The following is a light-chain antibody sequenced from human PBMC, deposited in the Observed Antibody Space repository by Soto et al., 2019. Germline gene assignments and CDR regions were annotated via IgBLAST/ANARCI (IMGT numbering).Light chain of an antibody. J-gene: IGLJ2*01. CDR1: SSNIGSNT. CDR2: SNN. CDR3: AAWDDSLNGPVV. Sequence: QPVLTQPPSASGIPGQRVTISCSGSSSNIGSNTVNWYQQLPGTAPKLLIYSNNQRPSGVPDRFSGSKSGTSASLAISGLQSEDEADYYCAAWDDSLNGPVVFGGGTKLTVL. V-gene: IGLV1-44*01.